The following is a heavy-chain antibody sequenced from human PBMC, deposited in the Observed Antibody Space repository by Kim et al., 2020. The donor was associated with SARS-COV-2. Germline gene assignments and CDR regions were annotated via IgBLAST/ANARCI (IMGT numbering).Heavy chain of an antibody. CDR1: GYTFTSYA. J-gene: IGHJ4*02. D-gene: IGHD3-10*01. CDR3: ARVPWNYYGSGSPTYYFDY. V-gene: IGHV7-4-1*02. CDR2: INTNTGNP. Sequence: ASVKVSCKASGYTFTSYAMNWARQAPGQGLEWMGWINTNTGNPTYAQGFTGRFVFSLDTSVSTAYLQISSLKAEDTAVYYCARVPWNYYGSGSPTYYFDYWGQGTLVTVSS.